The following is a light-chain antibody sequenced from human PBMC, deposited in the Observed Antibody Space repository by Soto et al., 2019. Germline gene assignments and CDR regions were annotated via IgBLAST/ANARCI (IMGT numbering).Light chain of an antibody. J-gene: IGKJ5*01. CDR1: QGISNY. CDR2: DAS. Sequence: DIQMTQSPSSLSASIGDRVTITCRASQGISNYLAWYQQKPGKVPNLLIYDASSLKSGVPARFSGSGSGTEFTLTISSLQPDDFATYYCQQYNTYSTFGQGTRLEIK. V-gene: IGKV1-16*01. CDR3: QQYNTYST.